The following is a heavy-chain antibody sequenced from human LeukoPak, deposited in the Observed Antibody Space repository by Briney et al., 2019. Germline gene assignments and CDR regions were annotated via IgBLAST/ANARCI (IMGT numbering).Heavy chain of an antibody. V-gene: IGHV3-23*01. CDR1: GFTFSSYA. CDR3: AKDGTVVTLYYFDY. Sequence: GASPRLSCAASGFTFSSYAMSWVRQAPGKGLEWVSAISGSGGSTYYADSVEGRFTISRDNSKNTLYLQMNSLRAEDTAVYYCAKDGTVVTLYYFDYWGQGTLVTVSS. J-gene: IGHJ4*02. CDR2: ISGSGGST. D-gene: IGHD4-23*01.